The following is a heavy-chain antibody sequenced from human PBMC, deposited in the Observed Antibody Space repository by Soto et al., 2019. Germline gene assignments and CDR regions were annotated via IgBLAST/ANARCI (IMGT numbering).Heavy chain of an antibody. D-gene: IGHD1-26*01. CDR3: VRDHLGVGIDY. CDR1: GFMFSSYW. CDR2: IDSDGSDT. J-gene: IGHJ4*02. Sequence: EVQLVESGGGLVQPGGSLRLSCAASGFMFSSYWMHWVRQAPGKGPVWVSHIDSDGSDTTYADSVKGRFTISRDNAKNKLYLQMNSLRAEDTAVYYCVRDHLGVGIDYWGLGTLVTVSS. V-gene: IGHV3-74*01.